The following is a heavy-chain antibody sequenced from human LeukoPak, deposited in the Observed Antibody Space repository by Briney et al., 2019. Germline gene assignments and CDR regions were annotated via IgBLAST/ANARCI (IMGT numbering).Heavy chain of an antibody. CDR1: GGSFSGYY. D-gene: IGHD6-13*01. CDR3: AREYSSSSGPFDY. J-gene: IGHJ4*02. CDR2: INHSGST. V-gene: IGHV4-34*01. Sequence: SETLSLTXAVYGGSFSGYYWSWIRQPPGKGLEWIGEINHSGSTNYNPSLKSRVTISVDTSKNQFSLKLSSVTAADTAVYYCAREYSSSSGPFDYWGQGTLVTVSS.